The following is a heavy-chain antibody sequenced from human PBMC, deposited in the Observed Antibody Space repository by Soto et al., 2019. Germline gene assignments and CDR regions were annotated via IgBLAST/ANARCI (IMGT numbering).Heavy chain of an antibody. Sequence: QGQLVQSAVEVKEPGASVKVSCKASGYTFLNYGIGWVRQAPGQGLEWMGWITVNSGNTNYPQKFQGRVTMTTDTATNTAYMEWRSLTSDDTAVYYGGRGLGGGWYYFDYWGPGTLVTVSS. V-gene: IGHV1-18*01. J-gene: IGHJ4*02. CDR3: GRGLGGGWYYFDY. CDR1: GYTFLNYG. CDR2: ITVNSGNT. D-gene: IGHD6-19*01.